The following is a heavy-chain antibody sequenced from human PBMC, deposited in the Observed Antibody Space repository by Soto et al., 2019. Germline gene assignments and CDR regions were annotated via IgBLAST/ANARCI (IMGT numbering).Heavy chain of an antibody. CDR2: INGDGSEE. CDR1: GFTFSTSW. CDR3: AAGFPPDY. V-gene: IGHV3-7*01. J-gene: IGHJ4*02. D-gene: IGHD3-10*01. Sequence: EVQLVESGGVLVQPGGPLRVSCAASGFTFSTSWMNWFRQAPGQGLEWVANINGDGSEEYYVDSVRGRFTISRDNVKNSLFLQMNSLRAEDTAVYYCAAGFPPDYWGQGTLVTVSS.